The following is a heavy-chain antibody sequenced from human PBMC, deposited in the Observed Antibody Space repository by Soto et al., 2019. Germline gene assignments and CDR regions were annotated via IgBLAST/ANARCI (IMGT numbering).Heavy chain of an antibody. CDR2: ISAYNGNT. J-gene: IGHJ6*02. CDR3: AREPSVVVVTFGVQRRDYYYGMDV. D-gene: IGHD2-21*02. V-gene: IGHV1-18*01. Sequence: QVQLVQSGAEVKKPGASVKFSCKASGYTFTSYGISWVRQAPGQGREWMGWISAYNGNTNYAQKLQGRVTMTTDTSTSTAYMELRSLRSDDTGVYYCAREPSVVVVTFGVQRRDYYYGMDVWGQGTTVTVSS. CDR1: GYTFTSYG.